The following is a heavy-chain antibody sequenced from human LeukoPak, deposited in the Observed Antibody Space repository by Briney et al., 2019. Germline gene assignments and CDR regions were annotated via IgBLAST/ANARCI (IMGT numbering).Heavy chain of an antibody. CDR3: SKVGTWENYYYYYYMDV. J-gene: IGHJ6*03. Sequence: GGSLRLSCAASGFTFSSYWMSWVRQAPGKGLEWVANIKQDRSEKYYVDSVKGRFTISRDNAKNSLYLQMNSLRAEDTAVYYCSKVGTWENYYYYYYMDVWGKGTTVTISS. V-gene: IGHV3-7*01. CDR1: GFTFSSYW. D-gene: IGHD1-26*01. CDR2: IKQDRSEK.